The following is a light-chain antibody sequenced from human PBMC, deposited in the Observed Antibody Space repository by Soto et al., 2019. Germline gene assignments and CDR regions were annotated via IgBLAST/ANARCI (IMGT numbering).Light chain of an antibody. J-gene: IGLJ3*02. CDR2: EVS. Sequence: QSALTHPASVSGSPGRSITISCTGTSSDVGRYNYVSWYQQHPGKAPKLMIYEVSNRPSGVSNRFSGSKSGNTASLTISGLQAEDEADYYCSSYTTTSTRVFGGGTKLTVL. V-gene: IGLV2-14*01. CDR1: SSDVGRYNY. CDR3: SSYTTTSTRV.